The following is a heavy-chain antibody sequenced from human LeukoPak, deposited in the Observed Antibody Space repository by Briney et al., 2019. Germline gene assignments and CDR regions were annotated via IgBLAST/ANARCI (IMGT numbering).Heavy chain of an antibody. J-gene: IGHJ3*02. Sequence: ASVKVSCKASGYTFTSYDINWVRQATGQGLEWMGGIIPIFGTANYAQKFQGRVTIIADESTSTAYMELSSLRSEDTAVYYCARDRFPEYYYDSSGYRAFDIWGQGTMVTVSS. D-gene: IGHD3-22*01. CDR2: IIPIFGTA. CDR3: ARDRFPEYYYDSSGYRAFDI. V-gene: IGHV1-69*13. CDR1: GYTFTSYD.